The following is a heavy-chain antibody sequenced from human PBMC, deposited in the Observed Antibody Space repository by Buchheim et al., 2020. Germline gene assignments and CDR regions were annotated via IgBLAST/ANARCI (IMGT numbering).Heavy chain of an antibody. CDR3: ARARYDFWSGYSPFDY. V-gene: IGHV3-7*01. Sequence: EVQLVESGGGLVQPGGSLRLSCAASGFTFSSYWMSWVRQAPGKGLEWVANIKQDGSEKYYVDSVKGRFTISRDNAKNSLYLQMNSLRDEDTAVYDCARARYDFWSGYSPFDYWGQGTL. J-gene: IGHJ4*02. D-gene: IGHD3-3*01. CDR1: GFTFSSYW. CDR2: IKQDGSEK.